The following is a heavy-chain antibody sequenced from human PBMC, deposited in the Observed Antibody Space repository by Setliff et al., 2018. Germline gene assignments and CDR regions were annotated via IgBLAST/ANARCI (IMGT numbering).Heavy chain of an antibody. V-gene: IGHV1-46*01. CDR1: GYPFISYD. D-gene: IGHD5-12*01. J-gene: IGHJ4*02. CDR3: ARCLPFLSGYDRGAFDY. Sequence: GASVKVSCKASGYPFISYDMHWVRQAPGQGLEWMGIINPSGGLTRYAQKFQGRVTMTTDRSTSTAYMELRSLKSDDTAVYYCARCLPFLSGYDRGAFDYWGQGTLVTVS. CDR2: INPSGGLT.